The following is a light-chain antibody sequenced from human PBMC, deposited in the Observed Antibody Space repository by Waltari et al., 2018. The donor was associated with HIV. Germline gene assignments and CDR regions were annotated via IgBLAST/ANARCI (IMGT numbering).Light chain of an antibody. V-gene: IGLV10-54*04. CDR2: RGN. CDR3: SSWDTRLNGWV. CDR1: NNNVGFQG. Sequence: QAGLTQPHSVSTALTPSDTLTCTGDNNNVGFQGAACLQHHRGRPPKLLSYRGNNRPSGVPDRFSASTSGNTVSLNITGLQADDEADYFCSSWDTRLNGWVFGGGTHLTVL. J-gene: IGLJ3*02.